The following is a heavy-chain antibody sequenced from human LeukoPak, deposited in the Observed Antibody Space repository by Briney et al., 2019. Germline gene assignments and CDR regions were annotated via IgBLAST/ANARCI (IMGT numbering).Heavy chain of an antibody. V-gene: IGHV3-64*01. CDR3: AKEEYYYDSSGYCFDY. J-gene: IGHJ4*02. CDR2: ISNNGGST. Sequence: GGSLRLSCTASGFTFRNSAMHWVRQAPGKGLEYVSGISNNGGSTYYANAVKGRFTISRDNSKNTLYLQMNSLRAEDTAVYYCAKEEYYYDSSGYCFDYWGQGTLVTVSS. D-gene: IGHD3-22*01. CDR1: GFTFRNSA.